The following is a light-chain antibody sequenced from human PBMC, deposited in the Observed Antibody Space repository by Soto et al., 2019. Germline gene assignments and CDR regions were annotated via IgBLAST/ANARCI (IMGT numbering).Light chain of an antibody. CDR1: NSNIGKNY. V-gene: IGLV1-51*01. J-gene: IGLJ2*01. CDR2: DND. CDR3: GTWDSSLSAGV. Sequence: QSVLTQPPSVSAAPGQRVTISCSGYNSNIGKNYVSWYQQLPGTAPNVLIYDNDKRPSGIPDRFSGSKSGTSATLDISGLQAGDEADYYCGTWDSSLSAGVFGGGTKLTVL.